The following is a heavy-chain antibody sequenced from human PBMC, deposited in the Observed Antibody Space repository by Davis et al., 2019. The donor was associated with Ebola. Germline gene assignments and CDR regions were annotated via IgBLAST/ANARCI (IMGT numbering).Heavy chain of an antibody. Sequence: GESLKISCAASGFTFSSYSMNWVRQAPGKGLEWVSSISSSSSYIYYADSVKGRFTISRDNAKNSLYLQMNGLRAEDTAVYYCTTTTVTNDYWGQGTLVTVSS. D-gene: IGHD4-17*01. CDR1: GFTFSSYS. CDR2: ISSSSSYI. V-gene: IGHV3-21*04. CDR3: TTTTVTNDY. J-gene: IGHJ4*02.